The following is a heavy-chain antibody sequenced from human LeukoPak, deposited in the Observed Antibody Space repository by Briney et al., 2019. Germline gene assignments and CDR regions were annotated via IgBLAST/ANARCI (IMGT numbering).Heavy chain of an antibody. D-gene: IGHD2-2*02. CDR1: GYTLTELS. J-gene: IGHJ5*02. V-gene: IGHV1-24*01. CDR2: FDPEDGET. Sequence: GASVKVSCKVSGYTLTELSMHWVRQAPGKGLEWMGGFDPEDGETIYAQKFQGRVTMTEDTSTDTAYMELSSLRSEDTAVYYCATSCSSTSCYKKLSNWFDPWGQGTLVTVSS. CDR3: ATSCSSTSCYKKLSNWFDP.